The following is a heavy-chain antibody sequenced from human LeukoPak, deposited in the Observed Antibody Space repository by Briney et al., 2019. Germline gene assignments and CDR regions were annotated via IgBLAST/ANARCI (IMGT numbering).Heavy chain of an antibody. CDR2: ISYDGSNK. CDR3: ARARDYGDYSPDS. J-gene: IGHJ4*02. D-gene: IGHD4-17*01. Sequence: PGRSLRLSCAASGFTFSSYAMHWVRQAPGKGLEWVAVISYDGSNKYYADSVKGRFTISRDNSKNTLYLQMSNLRAEDTAVYYCARARDYGDYSPDSWGQGTLVTVSS. CDR1: GFTFSSYA. V-gene: IGHV3-30-3*01.